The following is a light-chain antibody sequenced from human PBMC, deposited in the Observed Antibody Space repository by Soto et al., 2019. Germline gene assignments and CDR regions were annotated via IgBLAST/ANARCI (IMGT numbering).Light chain of an antibody. Sequence: QSVLTQPASVSAAPGQKVTISCSGSSSNIGGNSVSWYQQLPGTAPKLLIYDDNKRPSGIPDRFSGSKSGTSATLGITGFQTGDEADYYCGSWDSSLSAYVFGTGTKVTVL. CDR2: DDN. V-gene: IGLV1-51*01. CDR1: SSNIGGNS. J-gene: IGLJ1*01. CDR3: GSWDSSLSAYV.